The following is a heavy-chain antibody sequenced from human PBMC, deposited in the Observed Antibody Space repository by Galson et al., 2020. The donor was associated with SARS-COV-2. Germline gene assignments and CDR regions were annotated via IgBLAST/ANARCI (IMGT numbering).Heavy chain of an antibody. Sequence: APETLSLTCTVSGGSISSSSYYWGWIRQPPGKGLEWIGSIYYSGSAYYNPSLKSRVIISVDTSKNQFSLRLSSVTAADTAVYYCARQRLYDSSGYLDYWGQGTLVTVSS. CDR1: GGSISSSSYY. D-gene: IGHD3-22*01. CDR2: IYYSGSA. V-gene: IGHV4-39*01. CDR3: ARQRLYDSSGYLDY. J-gene: IGHJ4*02.